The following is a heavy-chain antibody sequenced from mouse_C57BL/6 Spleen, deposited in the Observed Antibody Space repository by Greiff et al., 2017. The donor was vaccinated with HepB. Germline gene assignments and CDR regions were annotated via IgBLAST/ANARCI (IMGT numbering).Heavy chain of an antibody. V-gene: IGHV3-1*01. D-gene: IGHD1-1*01. CDR3: AREDTTVEGGFAY. CDR1: GYSITSGYD. J-gene: IGHJ3*01. Sequence: EVQLQQSGPGMVKPSQSLSLTCTVTGYSITSGYDWHWIRHFPGNKLEWMGYISYSGSTNYNPSLKSRISITHDTSKNHFFLKLNSVTTEDTATYYCAREDTTVEGGFAYWGQGTLVTVSA. CDR2: ISYSGST.